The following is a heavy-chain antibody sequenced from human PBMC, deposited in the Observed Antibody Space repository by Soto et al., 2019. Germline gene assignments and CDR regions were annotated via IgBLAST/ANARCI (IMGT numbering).Heavy chain of an antibody. CDR3: AKAQAYQSGSFFDY. CDR2: IGGGGSGT. Sequence: GGSLRLSCGAAGFTFSSYAMAWVRQAPGKGLEWVSGIGGGGSGTYYADSVKGRFNTSRDNSKGTLFLHMSNLRPDDTAIYYCAKAQAYQSGSFFDYWGQGTLVTVSS. CDR1: GFTFSSYA. V-gene: IGHV3-23*01. J-gene: IGHJ4*02. D-gene: IGHD3-10*01.